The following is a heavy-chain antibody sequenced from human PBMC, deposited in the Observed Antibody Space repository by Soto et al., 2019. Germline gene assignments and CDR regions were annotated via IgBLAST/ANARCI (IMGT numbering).Heavy chain of an antibody. CDR3: SRDLIAVAGPGYFDY. Sequence: QVQLVQSGAEVKKPGASVKVSCKASGYTFTGYYMHWVRQAPGQGLEWMGWINPNSGGTNYAQKFQGRVTMTRDTSISTAYMGLSRLRSYDTTVYYCSRDLIAVAGPGYFDYWGQGTLVTVSS. J-gene: IGHJ4*02. D-gene: IGHD6-19*01. V-gene: IGHV1-2*02. CDR2: INPNSGGT. CDR1: GYTFTGYY.